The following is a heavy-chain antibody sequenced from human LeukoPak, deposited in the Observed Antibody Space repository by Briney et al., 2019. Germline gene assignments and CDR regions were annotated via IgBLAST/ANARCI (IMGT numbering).Heavy chain of an antibody. CDR3: ARARIDY. D-gene: IGHD1-14*01. J-gene: IGHJ4*02. CDR2: IKDDGSEK. CDR1: GFTFSSYW. Sequence: PGGSLRLSCVGPGFTFSSYWITRVCQAPGKGLEWVANIKDDGSEKYSVDSVKGRFTISRDNAKNLLYLQMSSLRAEDTAVYYCARARIDYWGQGTLVTVSS. V-gene: IGHV3-7*04.